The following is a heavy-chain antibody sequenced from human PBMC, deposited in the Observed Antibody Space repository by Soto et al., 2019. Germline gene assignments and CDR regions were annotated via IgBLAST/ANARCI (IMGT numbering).Heavy chain of an antibody. V-gene: IGHV3-48*03. Sequence: EVQLVESGGGLVQPGGSLRLSCAASGFTFSSYEMNWVRQAPGKGLEWVSYISSSGSTIYYADSVKGRFTISRDNAKNPLYLQMNSLRADDTAVYYCARRHYDFWSGYPSPWGQGTLVTVSS. CDR3: ARRHYDFWSGYPSP. CDR1: GFTFSSYE. CDR2: ISSSGSTI. D-gene: IGHD3-3*01. J-gene: IGHJ5*02.